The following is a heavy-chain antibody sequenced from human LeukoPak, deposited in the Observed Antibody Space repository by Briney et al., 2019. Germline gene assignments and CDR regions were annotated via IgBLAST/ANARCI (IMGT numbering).Heavy chain of an antibody. CDR2: INSDGSST. J-gene: IGHJ5*02. V-gene: IGHV3-74*01. D-gene: IGHD3-9*01. Sequence: GGSLRLSCAASGFTFSSYWMHWVRQAPGKGLVWVSRINSDGSSTSYADSVKGRFTISRDNAKNTLYLQMNSLRAEDTALYYCAKGRLRYFDWSWFDPWGQGTLVTVSS. CDR1: GFTFSSYW. CDR3: AKGRLRYFDWSWFDP.